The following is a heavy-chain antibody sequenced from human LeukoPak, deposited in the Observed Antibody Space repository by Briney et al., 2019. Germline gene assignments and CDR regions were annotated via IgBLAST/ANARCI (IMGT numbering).Heavy chain of an antibody. CDR1: GFTFSSYA. D-gene: IGHD6-19*01. J-gene: IGHJ4*02. CDR3: VVTLAVAGLDY. V-gene: IGHV3-23*01. CDR2: ISGSGGST. Sequence: GGSLRLSCAASGFTFSSYAMSWVRQAPGKGLEWVSAISGSGGSTYYADSVKGRFTISRDNFKNTLYLQMNSLRAEDTAVYYCVVTLAVAGLDYWGQGTLVTVSS.